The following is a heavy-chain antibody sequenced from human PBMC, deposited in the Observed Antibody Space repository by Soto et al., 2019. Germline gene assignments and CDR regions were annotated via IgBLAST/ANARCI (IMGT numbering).Heavy chain of an antibody. Sequence: GASVKVSCKASGFTFTSSAVQWVRHARGQRLEWIGWIVVGSGNTNYAQKFQERVTITRDMSTSTAYMELSSLRSEDTAVYYCARRGKATGYSDYWGQGTLVTVSS. V-gene: IGHV1-58*01. CDR2: IVVGSGNT. CDR3: ARRGKATGYSDY. D-gene: IGHD5-12*01. J-gene: IGHJ4*02. CDR1: GFTFTSSA.